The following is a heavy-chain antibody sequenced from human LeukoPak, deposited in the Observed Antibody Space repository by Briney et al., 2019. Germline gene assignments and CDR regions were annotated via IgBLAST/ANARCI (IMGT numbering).Heavy chain of an antibody. CDR1: GFTVSSNY. D-gene: IGHD3-9*01. CDR3: AKSPYYDILTGYEND. CDR2: IYSGGST. Sequence: GGSLRLSCAASGFTVSSNYMSWVRQAPGKGLEWVSVIYSGGSTYYADSVKGRFTISRDNSKNTLYLQMNSLRAEDTAVYYCAKSPYYDILTGYENDWGQGTLVTVSS. J-gene: IGHJ4*02. V-gene: IGHV3-53*01.